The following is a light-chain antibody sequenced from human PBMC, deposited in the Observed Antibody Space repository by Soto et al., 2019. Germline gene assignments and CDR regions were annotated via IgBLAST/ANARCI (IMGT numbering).Light chain of an antibody. CDR2: EGT. CDR1: NSDVESYNL. J-gene: IGLJ2*01. V-gene: IGLV2-23*01. Sequence: QSVLTQPASVSGSPGQSITISCTGTNSDVESYNLVSWFRQHPGEAPKLIVYEGTKRPSGVSNRFSGSKSGNPASLTISGLQAEDEANYYCGTWDYDLRGVIFGGGTKLTVL. CDR3: GTWDYDLRGVI.